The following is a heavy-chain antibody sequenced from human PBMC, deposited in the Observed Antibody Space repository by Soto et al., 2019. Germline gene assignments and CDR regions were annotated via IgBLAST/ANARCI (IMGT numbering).Heavy chain of an antibody. Sequence: ASVKVSCKMSGNTLSELPMHWVRQTAGKGLEWMAGYDPEDDGTIYAQNFQGRVSLTEDTSTDTAYLEVNRLTSEDTAVYYCATKCNDPYSSLSYWGQGTLVTVSS. CDR3: ATKCNDPYSSLSY. D-gene: IGHD4-4*01. J-gene: IGHJ4*01. CDR1: GNTLSELP. CDR2: YDPEDDGT. V-gene: IGHV1-24*01.